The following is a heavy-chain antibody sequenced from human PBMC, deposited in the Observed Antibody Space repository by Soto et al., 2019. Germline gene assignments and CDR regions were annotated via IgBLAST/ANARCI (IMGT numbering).Heavy chain of an antibody. J-gene: IGHJ4*02. CDR3: ARHPWGGGYILGYFDY. CDR1: GYSFTRYW. CDR2: IYPGDSDT. Sequence: GESLKISCKGSGYSFTRYWIGWVRQMPGKGLEWMGIIYPGDSDTRYSPSFQGQVTISADKSISTAYLQWSSLKASDTAMYYCARHPWGGGYILGYFDYWGQGTLVTVSS. V-gene: IGHV5-51*01. D-gene: IGHD2-21*01.